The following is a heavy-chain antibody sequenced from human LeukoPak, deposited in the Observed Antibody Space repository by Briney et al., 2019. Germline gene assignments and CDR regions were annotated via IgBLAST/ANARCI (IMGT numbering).Heavy chain of an antibody. J-gene: IGHJ6*03. CDR2: ISSSSSSTI. Sequence: GGSLRLSCAASGFTFSSYSMNWVRQAPGKGLEWVSYISSSSSSTIYYADSVKGRFTISRDNAKNSLYLQMNSLRAEDTAVYYCARDIIITMIVVPKDYMDGWGKGTTVTVSS. D-gene: IGHD3-22*01. V-gene: IGHV3-48*01. CDR3: ARDIIITMIVVPKDYMDG. CDR1: GFTFSSYS.